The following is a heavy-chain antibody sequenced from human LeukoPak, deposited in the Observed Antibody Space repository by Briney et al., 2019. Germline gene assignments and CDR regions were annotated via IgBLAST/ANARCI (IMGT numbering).Heavy chain of an antibody. J-gene: IGHJ3*01. D-gene: IGHD4-23*01. V-gene: IGHV4-4*02. CDR2: IYHSGST. CDR3: ARGFFYGGNSHAFDF. Sequence: PSETLSLTCAVSGGSISSSNWWSWVRQPPGKGLEWIGEIYHSGSTNYNPSLKSRVTISVDKSQNQFSLKLSSVTAADTAVYYCARGFFYGGNSHAFDFWGQGTMVTVSS. CDR1: GGSISSSNW.